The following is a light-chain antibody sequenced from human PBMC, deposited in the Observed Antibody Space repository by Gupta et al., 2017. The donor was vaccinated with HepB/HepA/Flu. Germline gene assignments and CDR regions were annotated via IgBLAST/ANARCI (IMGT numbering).Light chain of an antibody. CDR1: QSVSSN. V-gene: IGKV3-15*01. CDR2: GAS. J-gene: IGKJ1*01. CDR3: QQYNNWPPWT. Sequence: IVMTQSPATLSVSPGERATLSCRASQSVSSNLDWYQQKPGQAPRLLIYGASTRATGIQARFSGSGSGTEFTLTISSLQSEDFAVYYCQQYNNWPPWTFGQGTKVEIK.